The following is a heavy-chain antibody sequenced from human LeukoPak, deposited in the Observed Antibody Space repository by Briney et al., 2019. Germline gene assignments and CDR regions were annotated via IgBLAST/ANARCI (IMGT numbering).Heavy chain of an antibody. CDR3: AKEGRSLQTY. J-gene: IGHJ4*02. D-gene: IGHD5-24*01. CDR2: IKEDGTET. V-gene: IGHV3-7*03. CDR1: GFMFSSNW. Sequence: GGSLRLSCAASGFMFSSNWMSWVRLAPGKGPEWVANIKEDGTETYYVDSVKGRFTISRDNAKNSLYLQMNSLRVEDTAVYYCAKEGRSLQTYWGQGTPVTVSS.